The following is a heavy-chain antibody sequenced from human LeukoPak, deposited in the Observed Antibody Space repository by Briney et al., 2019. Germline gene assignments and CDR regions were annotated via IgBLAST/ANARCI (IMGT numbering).Heavy chain of an antibody. CDR1: GGSISSYY. CDR3: ARASYYYDSSGYHYYSDY. Sequence: SETLSLTCTVSGGSISSYYWSWIRQPPGKGLEWIGYVYYSGSTNYNPSLKSRVTISVDTSKNQLSLKLTSVTAADTAVYYCARASYYYDSSGYHYYSDYWGQGTLVTVSS. J-gene: IGHJ4*02. CDR2: VYYSGST. V-gene: IGHV4-59*01. D-gene: IGHD3-22*01.